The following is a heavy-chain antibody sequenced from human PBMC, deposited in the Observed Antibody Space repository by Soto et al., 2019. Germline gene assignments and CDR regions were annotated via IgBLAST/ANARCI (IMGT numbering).Heavy chain of an antibody. CDR3: AKEGPPPPGVITFGGVIVGGGAFDI. Sequence: GGSLRLSCAASGFTFSSYAMSWVRQAPGKGLEWVSAISGSGGSTYYADSVKGRFTISRDNSKNTLYLQMNSLRAEDTAVYYCAKEGPPPPGVITFGGVIVGGGAFDIWGQGTMVTVSS. J-gene: IGHJ3*02. V-gene: IGHV3-23*01. CDR1: GFTFSSYA. CDR2: ISGSGGST. D-gene: IGHD3-16*02.